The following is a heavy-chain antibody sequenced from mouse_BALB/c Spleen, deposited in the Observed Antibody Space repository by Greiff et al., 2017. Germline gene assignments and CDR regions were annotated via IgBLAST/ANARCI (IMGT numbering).Heavy chain of an antibody. J-gene: IGHJ2*01. V-gene: IGHV1-69*02. D-gene: IGHD3-1*01. CDR1: GYTFTSYW. CDR2: IDPSDSYT. Sequence: QVQLQQPGAELVKPGASVKLSCKASGYTFTSYWMHWVKQRPGQGLEWIGEIDPSDSYTNYNQKFKGKATLTVDKSSSTAYMQLSSLTSEDSAVYYCARGGSSGYWGQGTTLTVSS. CDR3: ARGGSSGY.